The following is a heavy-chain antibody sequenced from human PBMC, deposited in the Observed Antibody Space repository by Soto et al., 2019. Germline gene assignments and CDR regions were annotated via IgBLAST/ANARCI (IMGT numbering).Heavy chain of an antibody. CDR3: AKPPTDQFSPLNY. J-gene: IGHJ4*02. V-gene: IGHV3-30*18. Sequence: TGGSLRLSCAASGFTFSSYGMHWVRQAPGKGLEWVAVISYDGSNKYYADSVKGRFTISRDNSKNTLYLQMNSLRAEDTAVYYCAKPPTDQFSPLNYWGQGTLVTVSS. CDR2: ISYDGSNK. CDR1: GFTFSSYG.